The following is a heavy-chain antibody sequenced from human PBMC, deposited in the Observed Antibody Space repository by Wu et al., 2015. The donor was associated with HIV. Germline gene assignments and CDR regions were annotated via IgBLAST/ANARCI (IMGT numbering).Heavy chain of an antibody. CDR2: INPKNGGT. CDR3: ARSHKWLQLRYQGNFDS. J-gene: IGHJ4*01. Sequence: QVQLVQSGAEVKKPGASVKVSCKTSGYTFTDYYIHWTRQVTGQGPEWMGWINPKNGGTNYAQNFQGRLTMTRDTSISSVYMELKKLTSEDTAMYFCARSHKWLQLRYQGNFDSWGQGTLVTVSS. V-gene: IGHV1-2*02. D-gene: IGHD6-19*01. CDR1: GYTFTDYY.